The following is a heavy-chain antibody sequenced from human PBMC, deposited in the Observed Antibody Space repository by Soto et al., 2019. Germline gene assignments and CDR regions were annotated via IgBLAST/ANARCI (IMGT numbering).Heavy chain of an antibody. CDR1: GFTFNSFF. CDR2: ISGGGAVK. D-gene: IGHD2-21*02. CDR3: AKSLTASNFRLDV. Sequence: DEQLFESGGALVQPGGSLRLACTASGFTFNSFFMTWVRQAPGGGLEWISAISGGGAVKYYSDTVKGRFSISRDNSHNTLYLQMNSLRADDTAGYYCAKSLTASNFRLDVWGHGTTVSVSS. V-gene: IGHV3-23*01. J-gene: IGHJ6*02.